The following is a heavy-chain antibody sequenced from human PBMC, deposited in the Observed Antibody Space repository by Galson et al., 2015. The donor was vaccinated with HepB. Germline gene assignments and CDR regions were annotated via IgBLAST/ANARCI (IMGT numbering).Heavy chain of an antibody. J-gene: IGHJ4*02. V-gene: IGHV3-21*01. Sequence: SLRLSCAASGFTFSSYSMNWVRQAPGKGLEWVSSISSSSSYIYYADSVKGRFTISRDNAKNSLYLQMNSLRAEDTAVYYCARVGGSTLTDYFDYWGQGTLVTVSS. CDR1: GFTFSSYS. D-gene: IGHD2-2*01. CDR3: ARVGGSTLTDYFDY. CDR2: ISSSSSYI.